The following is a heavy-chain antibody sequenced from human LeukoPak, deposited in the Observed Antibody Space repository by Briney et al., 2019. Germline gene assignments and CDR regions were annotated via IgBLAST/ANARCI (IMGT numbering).Heavy chain of an antibody. CDR3: ARDSYPTTVLRLLEWWGAYFDY. D-gene: IGHD3-3*01. CDR2: ISYDGSNK. J-gene: IGHJ4*02. CDR1: GFTFSSYA. Sequence: GGSLRLSCAASGFTFSSYAMHWVRQAPGKGLEWVAVISYDGSNKYYADSVKGRFTISRDNSKNTLYLQMNSLRAEDTAVYYCARDSYPTTVLRLLEWWGAYFDYWGQGTLVTVSS. V-gene: IGHV3-30-3*01.